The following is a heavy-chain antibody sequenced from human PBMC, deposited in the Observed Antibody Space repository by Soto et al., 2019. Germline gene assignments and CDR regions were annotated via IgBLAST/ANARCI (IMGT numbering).Heavy chain of an antibody. CDR1: GFTFSNSA. V-gene: IGHV3-64D*06. J-gene: IGHJ4*01. CDR2: INSNGRNK. D-gene: IGHD3-10*01. Sequence: LILSCSASGFTFSNSAMHWVRQTPGRGLQYLAFINSNGRNKFYGDSVKGRFTVSRDNAKNTLYLQMSSLRVDDTARYFCVRASEPHPYGSGSYPPYWGPGTQVT. CDR3: VRASEPHPYGSGSYPPY.